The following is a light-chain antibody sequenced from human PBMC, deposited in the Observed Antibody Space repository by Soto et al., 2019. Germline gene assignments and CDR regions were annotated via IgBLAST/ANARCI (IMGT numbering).Light chain of an antibody. V-gene: IGKV1-33*01. CDR3: QQYDNLPSRT. CDR2: DAS. Sequence: DIQMTQSPSSLSASVGDRVTITCQASQDISNYLNWYQQKPGKAPKLLIYDASNLETGVPSRFSGIASGTYFTFTISSLQPEDIATYYCQQYDNLPSRTFGQGTRLEIK. J-gene: IGKJ5*01. CDR1: QDISNY.